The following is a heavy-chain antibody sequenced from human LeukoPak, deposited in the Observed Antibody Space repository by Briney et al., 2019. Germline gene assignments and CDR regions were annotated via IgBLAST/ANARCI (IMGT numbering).Heavy chain of an antibody. V-gene: IGHV3-9*01. Sequence: GGSLRLSCAASGFIFHDYAMHWVRHTPGKGLEWVSGITWDSATIDYADFVKGRFTISRDNAKKSLYLQMNSLRAEDTALYYCAKQGPYCSSTSCSHAFNVWGQGTMVTVS. CDR1: GFIFHDYA. D-gene: IGHD2-2*01. CDR3: AKQGPYCSSTSCSHAFNV. J-gene: IGHJ3*01. CDR2: ITWDSATI.